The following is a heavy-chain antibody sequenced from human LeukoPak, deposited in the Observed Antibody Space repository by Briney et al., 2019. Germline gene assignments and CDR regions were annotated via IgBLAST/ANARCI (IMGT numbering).Heavy chain of an antibody. CDR1: GYTFTGYY. CDR2: INPNSGGT. D-gene: IGHD2-15*01. CDR3: ARGPSCSGGSCPIDY. V-gene: IGHV1-2*02. Sequence: ASVKVSCKASGYTFTGYYMHWVRQAPGQGLEWMGWINPNSGGTNYAQKFQGRVTMTRDTSTSTVSMELSSLRSEDTAVYYCARGPSCSGGSCPIDYWGQGTLVTVSS. J-gene: IGHJ4*02.